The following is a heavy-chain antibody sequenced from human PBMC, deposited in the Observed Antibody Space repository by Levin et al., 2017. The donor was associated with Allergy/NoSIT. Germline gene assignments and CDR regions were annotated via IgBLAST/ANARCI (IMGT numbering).Heavy chain of an antibody. D-gene: IGHD4-11*01. CDR2: ISYDGSNK. Sequence: GGSLRLSCAASGFTFSSYAMHWVRQAPGKGLEWVAVISYDGSNKYYADSVKGRFTISRDNSKNTLYLQMNSLRAEDTAVYYCARDGHSNYQGQYYYYMDVWGKGTTVTVSS. CDR3: ARDGHSNYQGQYYYYMDV. V-gene: IGHV3-30-3*01. CDR1: GFTFSSYA. J-gene: IGHJ6*03.